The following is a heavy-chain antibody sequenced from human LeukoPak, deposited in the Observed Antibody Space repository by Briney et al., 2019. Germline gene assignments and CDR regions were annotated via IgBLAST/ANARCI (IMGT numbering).Heavy chain of an antibody. CDR1: GFTFSSYG. V-gene: IGHV3-30*18. CDR2: ISYDGSNK. D-gene: IGHD3-10*01. Sequence: PGGSLRLSCAASGFTFSSYGMHWVRQAPGKGLEWVAVISYDGSNKYYADSMKGRFTISRDNSKNTLYLQMNSLRAEDTAVYYCAKDESVRGKPPFDYWGQGTLVTVSS. J-gene: IGHJ4*02. CDR3: AKDESVRGKPPFDY.